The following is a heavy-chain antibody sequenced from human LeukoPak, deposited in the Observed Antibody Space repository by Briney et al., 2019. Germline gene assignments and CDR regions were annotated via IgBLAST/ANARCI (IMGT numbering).Heavy chain of an antibody. D-gene: IGHD6-13*01. CDR2: IRYDGITK. Sequence: GGPLRLSCAASGFTFNSYGIHWLRQAPGKGLEWVSFIRYDGITKYYVDSVKGRFTISRDNAKNSLYLQMNSLRAEDTAVYYCARSSPPVYYYYMDVWGKGTTVTVSS. V-gene: IGHV3-33*01. J-gene: IGHJ6*03. CDR1: GFTFNSYG. CDR3: ARSSPPVYYYYMDV.